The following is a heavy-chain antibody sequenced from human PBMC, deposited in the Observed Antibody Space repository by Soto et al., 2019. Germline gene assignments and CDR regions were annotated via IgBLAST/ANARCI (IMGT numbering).Heavy chain of an antibody. V-gene: IGHV1-58*01. D-gene: IGHD3-22*01. J-gene: IGHJ4*02. CDR3: AAAWYSSGYNYPDPFDY. Sequence: SVKVSCKASGFTFTSSAVQWVRQARGHRLEWIGWIVVGSGNTNYAQKFQERVTITRDMSTSTAYMELSSLRSEDTAVYYCAAAWYSSGYNYPDPFDYWGQGTLVTISS. CDR2: IVVGSGNT. CDR1: GFTFTSSA.